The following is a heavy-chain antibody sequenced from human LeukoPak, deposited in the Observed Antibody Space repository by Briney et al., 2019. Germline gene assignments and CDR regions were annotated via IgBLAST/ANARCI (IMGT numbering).Heavy chain of an antibody. J-gene: IGHJ4*02. V-gene: IGHV4-59*08. D-gene: IGHD2-2*02. Sequence: SETLSLTCTVSGGSISNYYWTWIRQPPGKGLEWIGYTYYSGSTNYNPSLSSRVTISLDTSKNQFSLMLRSLTAADTAVYYCARRYTASPGERFDYWGQGTLVTVSS. CDR1: GGSISNYY. CDR2: TYYSGST. CDR3: ARRYTASPGERFDY.